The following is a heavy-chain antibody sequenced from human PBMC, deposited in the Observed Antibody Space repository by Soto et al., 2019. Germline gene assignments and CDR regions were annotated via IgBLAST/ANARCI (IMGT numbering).Heavy chain of an antibody. V-gene: IGHV4-34*01. CDR2: INHSGST. CDR1: GGSFSDYY. J-gene: IGHJ6*02. CDR3: ARARYDSSGYYYAAQKYYYYGMDV. D-gene: IGHD3-22*01. Sequence: SETLSLTCAVYGGSFSDYYWTWIRQPPGKGLEWIGEINHSGSTNYNPPLKSRVTISVDTSKNQFSLKLSSVTAADTAVYYCARARYDSSGYYYAAQKYYYYGMDVWGQGTTVTVSS.